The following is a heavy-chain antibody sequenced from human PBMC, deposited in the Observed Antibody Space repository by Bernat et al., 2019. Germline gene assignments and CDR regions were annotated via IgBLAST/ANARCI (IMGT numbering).Heavy chain of an antibody. CDR2: INPKSGDT. CDR1: GYTFTGYY. Sequence: QVQLVQSGTEVKKPGASVKVSCKASGYTFTGYYMHWVRQAPGQGLEYMGWINPKSGDTHYTQNFHGRVTMTRDTSIRTVYMEVSRLRSDDTAVYFCARDPDVYGDSLTWFDTWGQGTLVAVSS. D-gene: IGHD4-17*01. J-gene: IGHJ5*02. V-gene: IGHV1-2*02. CDR3: ARDPDVYGDSLTWFDT.